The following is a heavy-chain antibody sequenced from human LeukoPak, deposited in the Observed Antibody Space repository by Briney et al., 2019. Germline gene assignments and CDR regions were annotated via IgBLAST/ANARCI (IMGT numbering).Heavy chain of an antibody. CDR3: ARVETIQLWLELPDY. V-gene: IGHV3-21*01. D-gene: IGHD5-18*01. J-gene: IGHJ4*02. Sequence: PGGSLRLPCAASGFTFSSYSMNWVRQAPGKGLEWVSSISSSSSYIYYADSVKGRFTISRDNAKNSLYLQMNSLRAEDTAVYYCARVETIQLWLELPDYWGQGTLVTVSS. CDR1: GFTFSSYS. CDR2: ISSSSSYI.